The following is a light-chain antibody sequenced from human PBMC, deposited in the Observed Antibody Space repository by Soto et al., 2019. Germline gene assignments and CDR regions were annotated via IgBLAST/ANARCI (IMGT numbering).Light chain of an antibody. CDR2: DAS. CDR1: QDMNNY. CDR3: QQYENLPT. Sequence: IEKTQSPSSLSASVGDRVTITFQSSQDMNNYLSWSQQKPGRAPKLLIYDASRVEGGVPSRFRGSGSGTDFTFIISRLESEDIGTYYCQQYENLPTFGQGTRLET. V-gene: IGKV1-33*01. J-gene: IGKJ5*01.